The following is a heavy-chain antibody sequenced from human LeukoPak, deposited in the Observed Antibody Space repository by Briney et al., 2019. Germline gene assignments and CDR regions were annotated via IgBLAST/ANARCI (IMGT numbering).Heavy chain of an antibody. CDR1: GGSISSYY. V-gene: IGHV4-59*01. D-gene: IGHD3-22*01. J-gene: IGHJ6*03. CDR3: ARGGRTGYYYDSSGYYYGDYYYYYMDV. CDR2: IYYSGST. Sequence: SETLSLTCTVSGGSISSYYWSWIRQPPGKGLEWIGYIYYSGSTNYNPSLKSRVTISVDTSKNQFSLKLSPVTAADTAVYYCARGGRTGYYYDSSGYYYGDYYYYYMDVWGKGTTVTVSS.